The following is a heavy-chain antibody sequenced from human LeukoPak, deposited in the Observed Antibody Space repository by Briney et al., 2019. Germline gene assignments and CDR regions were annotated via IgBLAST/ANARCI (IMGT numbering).Heavy chain of an antibody. CDR3: ARMLSGETRKGYYYDSSGYYYVDY. V-gene: IGHV3-23*01. CDR1: GFTFSSYA. CDR2: ISGSGGST. J-gene: IGHJ4*02. Sequence: GGSLRLSCAASGFTFSSYAMSWVRQAPGKGLEWVSAISGSGGSTYYADSVKGRFTISRDNSKNTLYLQMNSLRAEDTAVYYCARMLSGETRKGYYYDSSGYYYVDYWGQGTLVTVSS. D-gene: IGHD3-22*01.